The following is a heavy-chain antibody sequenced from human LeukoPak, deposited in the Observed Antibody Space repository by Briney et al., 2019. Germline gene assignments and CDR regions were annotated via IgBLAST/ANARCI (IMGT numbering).Heavy chain of an antibody. CDR3: AGSPSGYYLDY. V-gene: IGHV3-30*04. CDR2: ISYDGSNK. Sequence: GGSLRLSCAASGVTFSSYAMHWVRQAPGKGLEWVAVISYDGSNKYYADSVKGRFTISGDNSKNTLYLQMNSLRAEDTAVYYCAGSPSGYYLDYWGQGTLVTVSS. J-gene: IGHJ4*02. D-gene: IGHD3-22*01. CDR1: GVTFSSYA.